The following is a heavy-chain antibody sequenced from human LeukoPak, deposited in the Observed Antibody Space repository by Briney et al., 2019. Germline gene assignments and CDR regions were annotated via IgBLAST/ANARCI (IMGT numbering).Heavy chain of an antibody. CDR1: GYTFTSYG. CDR3: ARVPREGYCSSTSCGRFDP. CDR2: ISAYNGNT. Sequence: ASVKVSCKASGYTFTSYGISWVRQAPGQGLEWTGWISAYNGNTNYAQKLQGRVTMTTDTSTSTAYMELRSLRSDDTAVYYCARVPREGYCSSTSCGRFDPWGQGTLVTVSS. D-gene: IGHD2-2*01. J-gene: IGHJ5*02. V-gene: IGHV1-18*01.